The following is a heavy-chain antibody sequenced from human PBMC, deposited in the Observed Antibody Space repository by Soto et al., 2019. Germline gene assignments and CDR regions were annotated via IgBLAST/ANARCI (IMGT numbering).Heavy chain of an antibody. CDR2: INPSGGST. D-gene: IGHD3-22*01. CDR3: ARPRTYYYDSSGPHDAFDI. Sequence: ASVKVSCKASGYTFTSYYMHWVRQAPGQGLEWMGIINPSGGSTSYAQKFQGRVTMTRDTSTSTVYMELSSLRSEDTAVYYCARPRTYYYDSSGPHDAFDIWGQGTMVTLSS. J-gene: IGHJ3*02. V-gene: IGHV1-46*01. CDR1: GYTFTSYY.